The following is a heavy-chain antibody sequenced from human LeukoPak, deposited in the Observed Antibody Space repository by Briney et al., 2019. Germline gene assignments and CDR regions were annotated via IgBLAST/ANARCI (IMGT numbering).Heavy chain of an antibody. CDR2: IRYDGGNK. V-gene: IGHV3-30*02. D-gene: IGHD4-11*01. J-gene: IGHJ4*02. Sequence: VGSQRLSCAVSGFTFSDYDMYWVRQAPGKGLECVAFIRYDGGNKLYADSVKGRFTISRDNSENTLYLQMNSLRVEDTAVYYCTKLAAVSADYWGRGTLVSASS. CDR3: TKLAAVSADY. CDR1: GFTFSDYD.